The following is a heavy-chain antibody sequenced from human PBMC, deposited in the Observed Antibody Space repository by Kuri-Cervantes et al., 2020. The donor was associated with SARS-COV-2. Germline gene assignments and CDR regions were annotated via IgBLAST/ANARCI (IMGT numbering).Heavy chain of an antibody. CDR3: ARLGLYYDSSGYYYAPRNYGMDV. Sequence: ESLKISCAVSGYSISSGYYWGWIRQPPGKGLEWIGSIYHSGSTYYNPSLKSRVTISVDTSKNQFSLKLSSVTAADTAVYYCARLGLYYDSSGYYYAPRNYGMDVWGQGTTVTVSS. D-gene: IGHD3-22*01. V-gene: IGHV4-38-2*01. CDR2: IYHSGST. CDR1: GYSISSGYY. J-gene: IGHJ6*02.